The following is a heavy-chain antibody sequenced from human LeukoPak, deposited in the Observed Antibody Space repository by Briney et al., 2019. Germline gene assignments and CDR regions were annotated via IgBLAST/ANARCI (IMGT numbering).Heavy chain of an antibody. CDR3: ARFSGAYSSGSAVDY. CDR2: IKQDGSEK. J-gene: IGHJ4*02. V-gene: IGHV3-7*01. D-gene: IGHD6-19*01. CDR1: GFTFSSYW. Sequence: GGSLRLSCAASGFTFSSYWMSWVRQAPGKGLEWVASIKQDGSEKNYVDSVKGRFTFSRDNVKNSLYLQMNSLRAEDTAVYYCARFSGAYSSGSAVDYWGQGTLVTVSS.